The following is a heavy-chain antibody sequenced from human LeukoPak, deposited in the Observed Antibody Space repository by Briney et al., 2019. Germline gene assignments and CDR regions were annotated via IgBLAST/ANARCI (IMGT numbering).Heavy chain of an antibody. CDR1: GFTFSSYA. Sequence: GGSLRLSCSASGFTFSSYAMHWVRQAPGKGLEYVSSITSNGDTTYYIDSVKGRFTISRDNSKNTLYLQMSSLRAEDTAVYYCLKDRLGTGDYWGQGTLVTLSS. D-gene: IGHD7-27*01. CDR3: LKDRLGTGDY. J-gene: IGHJ4*02. V-gene: IGHV3-64D*06. CDR2: ITSNGDTT.